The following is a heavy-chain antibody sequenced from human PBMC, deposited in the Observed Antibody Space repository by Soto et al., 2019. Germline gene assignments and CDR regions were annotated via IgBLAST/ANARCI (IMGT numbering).Heavy chain of an antibody. CDR3: ARTCISTSCYVQNGFDP. CDR1: GYSFTSYW. J-gene: IGHJ5*02. Sequence: PGESLKISCKGSGYSFTSYWIGWVRQMPGKGLEWMGIIYPGDSDTRYSPSFQGQVTISADKSISTAYLQWSSLKASDTSMYYCARTCISTSCYVQNGFDPWGQGTLVTVSS. V-gene: IGHV5-51*01. D-gene: IGHD2-2*01. CDR2: IYPGDSDT.